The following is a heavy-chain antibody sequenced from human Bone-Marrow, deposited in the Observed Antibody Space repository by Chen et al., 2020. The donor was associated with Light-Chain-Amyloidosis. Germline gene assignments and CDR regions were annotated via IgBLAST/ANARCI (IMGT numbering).Heavy chain of an antibody. J-gene: IGHJ4*02. V-gene: IGHV5-51*01. CDR3: ARRRDGYNFDY. CDR1: GYTFPNYW. D-gene: IGHD2-21*01. CDR2: IYPDDSDA. Sequence: GPEVKKPGESLKISCKGSGYTFPNYWIGWVRQMPGKGLEWMGVIYPDDSDARYSPSFEGQVTISADKSITXXXXXXXXXXXSXXXXYYCARRRDGYNFDYWGQGTLVTVSS.